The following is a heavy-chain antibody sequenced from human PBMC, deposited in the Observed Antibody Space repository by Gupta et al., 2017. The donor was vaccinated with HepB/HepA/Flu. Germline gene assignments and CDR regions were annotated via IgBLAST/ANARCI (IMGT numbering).Heavy chain of an antibody. CDR2: ST. D-gene: IGHD3-3*01. CDR3: ARQGFTIFGVVITTTPAYNNWFDP. V-gene: IGHV4-39*01. Sequence: STYYNPSLKSRVTISVDTSKNQFSLKLSSVTAADTAVYYCARQGFTIFGVVITTTPAYNNWFDPGGQGILVTVSS. J-gene: IGHJ5*02.